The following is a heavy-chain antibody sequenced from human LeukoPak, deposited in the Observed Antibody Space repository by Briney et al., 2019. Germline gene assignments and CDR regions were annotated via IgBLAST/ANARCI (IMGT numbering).Heavy chain of an antibody. CDR2: ISYDGSKK. J-gene: IGHJ4*02. Sequence: GRSLRLSCAASGFTFSPYVMHWVRQAPGKGLDWVAVISYDGSKKYYADSVKGRFTISRDNSKNTLYLQMHSLRVEDTAVYYCAREGSSSWYGNFDYWGQGTLVTVSS. D-gene: IGHD6-13*01. V-gene: IGHV3-30*04. CDR1: GFTFSPYV. CDR3: AREGSSSWYGNFDY.